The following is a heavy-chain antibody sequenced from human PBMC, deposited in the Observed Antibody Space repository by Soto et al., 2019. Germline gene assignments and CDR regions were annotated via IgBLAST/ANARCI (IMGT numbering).Heavy chain of an antibody. Sequence: EVQLVESGGGLVKPGGSLRLSCAASGFIFSSYSMNWVRQAPGKGLEWVSSIRSSSSHMYYADSVKGRLTISRDNARNSLYLQMNSLRAEDTAVYYCSRDPSWYFDSSGFDYWGQGTLVTVSS. J-gene: IGHJ4*02. V-gene: IGHV3-21*01. CDR1: GFIFSSYS. D-gene: IGHD3-22*01. CDR3: SRDPSWYFDSSGFDY. CDR2: IRSSSSHM.